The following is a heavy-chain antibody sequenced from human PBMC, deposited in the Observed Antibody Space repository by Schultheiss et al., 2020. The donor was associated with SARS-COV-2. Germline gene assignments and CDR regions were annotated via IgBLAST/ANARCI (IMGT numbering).Heavy chain of an antibody. CDR2: IIPILGIA. D-gene: IGHD4-17*01. J-gene: IGHJ6*02. CDR1: GGTFSSYA. V-gene: IGHV1-69*04. Sequence: SVKVSCKDSGGTFSSYAISWVRQAPGQGLEWMGRIIPILGIANYAQKFQGRVTITADKSTSTAYMELSSLRSEDTAVYYCARDYGDYYYGMDVWGQGTTVTVSS. CDR3: ARDYGDYYYGMDV.